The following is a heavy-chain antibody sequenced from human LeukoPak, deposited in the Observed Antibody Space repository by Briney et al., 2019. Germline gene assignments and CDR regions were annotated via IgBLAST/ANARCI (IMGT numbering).Heavy chain of an antibody. CDR1: VYTLTKLS. J-gene: IGHJ4*02. V-gene: IGHV1-24*01. CDR2: FDPEDGET. D-gene: IGHD2-15*01. Sequence: ASVKVSCKVSVYTLTKLSMHWVRQAPGKGLEWMGGFDPEDGETIYAQKFQGRVTMTEDTSTDTAYMELSSLRSEDTAVYYCATDLGRISGGNSDYWGQGTLVTVSS. CDR3: ATDLGRISGGNSDY.